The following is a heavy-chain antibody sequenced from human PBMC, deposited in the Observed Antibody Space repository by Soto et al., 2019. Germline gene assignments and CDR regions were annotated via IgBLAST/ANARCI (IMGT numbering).Heavy chain of an antibody. D-gene: IGHD2-8*01. CDR3: AREDIVLMVYAREAFDI. V-gene: IGHV4-39*02. J-gene: IGHJ3*02. CDR2: IYYSGST. Sequence: PSETLSLTCTVSGGSISSSSYYWGWIRQPPGKGLEWIGSIYYSGSTYYNPSLKSRVTISVDTSKNQFSLKLSSVTAADTAVYYCAREDIVLMVYAREAFDIWGQGTMVT. CDR1: GGSISSSSYY.